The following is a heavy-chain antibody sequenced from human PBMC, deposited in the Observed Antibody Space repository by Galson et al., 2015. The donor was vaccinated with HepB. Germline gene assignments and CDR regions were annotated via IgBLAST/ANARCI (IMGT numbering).Heavy chain of an antibody. Sequence: SLRLSCAASGFIVSNNYMSWVRQAPGKGLQWVSMIYSGGDTYYVDSVKGRFTISRDNSKNTLYLQMDSLRAEDTAVYYCARGLGGSGNYLDYWGQGTLVTVSS. CDR3: ARGLGGSGNYLDY. V-gene: IGHV3-53*01. CDR2: IYSGGDT. D-gene: IGHD3-10*01. CDR1: GFIVSNNY. J-gene: IGHJ4*02.